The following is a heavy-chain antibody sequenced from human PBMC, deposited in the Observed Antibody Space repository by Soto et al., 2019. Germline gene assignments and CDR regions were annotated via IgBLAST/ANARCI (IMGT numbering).Heavy chain of an antibody. V-gene: IGHV1-2*02. D-gene: IGHD2-2*02. CDR1: GYTFTGSF. CDR2: INPNTGDT. J-gene: IGHJ4*02. Sequence: ASVKVSCKAAGYTFTGSFVHWVRQAPGQGRECMGWINPNTGDTSYAQKFQGRVTMTRDTSVSTTYMDLSRLRSDDTAMYYCARDPGHCSGASCYNLYYFDYWGQGSLVTVTS. CDR3: ARDPGHCSGASCYNLYYFDY.